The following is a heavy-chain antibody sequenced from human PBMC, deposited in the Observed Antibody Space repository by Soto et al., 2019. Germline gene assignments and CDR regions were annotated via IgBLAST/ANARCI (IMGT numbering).Heavy chain of an antibody. CDR3: ARGRIVPIVLMDIWMDV. Sequence: ASVKVSCKASGYTFTGYYMHWVRQAPGQGLEWMGWINPNSGGTNYAQKFQGRVTMTRDTSFSTAYMELSRLRSDDTAVYYCARGRIVPIVLMDIWMDVGRQGTTVTVSS. CDR1: GYTFTGYY. D-gene: IGHD2-8*01. J-gene: IGHJ6*02. V-gene: IGHV1-2*02. CDR2: INPNSGGT.